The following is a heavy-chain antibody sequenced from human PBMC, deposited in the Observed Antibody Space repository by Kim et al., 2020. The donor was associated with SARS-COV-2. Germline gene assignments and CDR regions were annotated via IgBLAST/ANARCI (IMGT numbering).Heavy chain of an antibody. J-gene: IGHJ4*02. CDR1: GASVSSDIYY. CDR2: LFHTGRT. CDR3: ARMKGGRLLFDY. V-gene: IGHV4-61*01. Sequence: GSLRLSCTVSGASVSSDIYYWSWIRQPPGKGLEYIGYLFHTGRTHYKPSLKSRVTMSVDTSKNQFSLHLRSVTAADAAVYYCARMKGGRLLFDYWGQGTLVTVSS. D-gene: IGHD4-17*01.